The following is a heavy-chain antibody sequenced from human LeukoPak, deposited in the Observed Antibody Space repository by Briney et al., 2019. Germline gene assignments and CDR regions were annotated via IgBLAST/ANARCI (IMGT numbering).Heavy chain of an antibody. D-gene: IGHD1-26*01. V-gene: IGHV3-20*04. CDR2: INWNGGST. Sequence: GGSLRLSCAASGFTFDDYGMSWVPQAPGKGLEWVSGINWNGGSTGYADSVKGRFTISRDNAKNSLYLQMNSLRAEDTALYYCRPKWELWGHGAFDLCGQGTMVTVSS. J-gene: IGHJ3*01. CDR1: GFTFDDYG. CDR3: RPKWELWGHGAFDL.